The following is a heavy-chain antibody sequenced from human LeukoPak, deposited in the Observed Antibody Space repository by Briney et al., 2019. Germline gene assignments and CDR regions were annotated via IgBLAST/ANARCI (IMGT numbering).Heavy chain of an antibody. CDR3: ARGALKWELPPIRARKSYYFDY. CDR1: GGSFSGYY. Sequence: SETLSLTCAVYGGSFSGYYWGWIRQPPGKGLEWIGSIYYSGSTYYNPSLKSRVTISVDTSKNQFSLKLSSVTAADTAVYYCARGALKWELPPIRARKSYYFDYRGQGTLVTVSS. J-gene: IGHJ4*02. V-gene: IGHV4-34*01. D-gene: IGHD1-26*01. CDR2: IYYSGST.